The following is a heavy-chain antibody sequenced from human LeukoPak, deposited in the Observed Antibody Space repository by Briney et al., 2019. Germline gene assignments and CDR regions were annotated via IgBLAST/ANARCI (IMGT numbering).Heavy chain of an antibody. V-gene: IGHV4-39*01. CDR3: ARQRADYFYHYLDV. J-gene: IGHJ6*03. CDR1: GGSISSTSYY. CDR2: VYYGGNT. Sequence: SETLSLTCTVSGGSISSTSYYWDWVRQPPGKGLEWIGNVYYGGNTFYNSSLESRVTISVDMSKNQFSLKLTSLTAADTAVYYCARQRADYFYHYLDVWGKGTTVTVSS.